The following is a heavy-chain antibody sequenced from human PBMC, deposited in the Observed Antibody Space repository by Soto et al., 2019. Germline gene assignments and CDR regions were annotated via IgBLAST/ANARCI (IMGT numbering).Heavy chain of an antibody. Sequence: GGSLRLSCAASGFTFSSYWMSWVRQAPGKGLEWVANIKQDGSEKYYVDSVKGRFTISRDNAKNSLYLQMNSLRAEDTAVYYCARDQNQLHYYYYYYYMDVWGKGTTVTVSS. D-gene: IGHD2-2*01. V-gene: IGHV3-7*01. CDR2: IKQDGSEK. CDR1: GFTFSSYW. CDR3: ARDQNQLHYYYYYYYMDV. J-gene: IGHJ6*03.